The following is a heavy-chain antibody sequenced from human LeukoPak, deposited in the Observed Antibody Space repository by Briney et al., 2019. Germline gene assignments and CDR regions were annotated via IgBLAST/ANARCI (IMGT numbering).Heavy chain of an antibody. V-gene: IGHV4-59*12. Sequence: SETLSLTCTVSGGSISSYSWSWIRQPPGKGLEWIGYIYYSGSTYYNPSLKSRVTISVDTSKNQFSLKLSSVTAADTAVYYCARAVVATISYYYYYYMDVWGKGTTVTVSS. CDR1: GGSISSYS. J-gene: IGHJ6*03. CDR3: ARAVVATISYYYYYYMDV. D-gene: IGHD5-12*01. CDR2: IYYSGST.